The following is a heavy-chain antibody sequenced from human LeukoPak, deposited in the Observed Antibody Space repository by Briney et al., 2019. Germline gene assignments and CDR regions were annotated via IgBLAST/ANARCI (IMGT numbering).Heavy chain of an antibody. J-gene: IGHJ4*02. CDR2: INTDGTVT. V-gene: IGHV3-74*01. Sequence: GGSLRLSCAASGFTFGKYWMLWVRQAPGKGLESVSRINTDGTVTTYADSAKGRFTVSRDNADNTMFLQMNSVRDEDTAVYYCATKQWLAPPPDSWGQGTPVTVSS. CDR1: GFTFGKYW. CDR3: ATKQWLAPPPDS. D-gene: IGHD6-19*01.